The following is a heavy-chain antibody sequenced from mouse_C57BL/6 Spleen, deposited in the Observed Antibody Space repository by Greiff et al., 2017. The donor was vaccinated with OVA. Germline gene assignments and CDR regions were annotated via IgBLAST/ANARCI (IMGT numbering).Heavy chain of an antibody. D-gene: IGHD3-3*01. CDR2: IYPRSGNT. CDR1: GYTFTSYG. V-gene: IGHV1-81*01. CDR3: ARSRTGEGYFDY. Sequence: QVQLQQSGAELARPGASVKLSCKASGYTFTSYGISWVKQRPGQGLEWIGEIYPRSGNTYYNEKFKGKATLTADKSSSTAYMELRSLTSEDSAVYFCARSRTGEGYFDYWGQGTTLTVSS. J-gene: IGHJ2*01.